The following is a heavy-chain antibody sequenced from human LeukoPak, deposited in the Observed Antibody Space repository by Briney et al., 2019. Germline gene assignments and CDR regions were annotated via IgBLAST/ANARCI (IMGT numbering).Heavy chain of an antibody. Sequence: SETLSLTCTVSGGSISSYYWSWIRQPPGKGLEWIWYIYYSGSTNYNPSLKSRVTISVDTSKNQFSLKLSSVTAADTAVYYCARSPLYSSSWYWFDPWGQGTLVTVSS. D-gene: IGHD6-13*01. CDR1: GGSISSYY. J-gene: IGHJ5*02. CDR3: ARSPLYSSSWYWFDP. V-gene: IGHV4-59*01. CDR2: IYYSGST.